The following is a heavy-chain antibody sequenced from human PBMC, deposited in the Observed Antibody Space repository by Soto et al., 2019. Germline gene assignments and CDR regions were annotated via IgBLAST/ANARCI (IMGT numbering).Heavy chain of an antibody. Sequence: LSLTCAVSGGTIHSGGSSWSWIRQPPGKGLEWIGYIYHSGSTSYNPSLKSRATISLDTSENLFSLRLTSVTAADTAVYYCARGALLDPWGQGTLVTVSS. CDR2: IYHSGST. J-gene: IGHJ5*02. CDR1: GGTIHSGGSS. CDR3: ARGALLDP. V-gene: IGHV4-30-2*01.